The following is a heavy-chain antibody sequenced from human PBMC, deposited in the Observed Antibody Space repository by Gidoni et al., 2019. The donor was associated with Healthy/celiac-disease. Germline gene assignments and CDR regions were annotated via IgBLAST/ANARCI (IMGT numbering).Heavy chain of an antibody. CDR3: ARDRRELNRPGAFDI. J-gene: IGHJ3*02. CDR1: GYTFTSYA. CDR2: INAGNGNT. D-gene: IGHD1-26*01. Sequence: QVQLVQSGAEVKKPGASVKVSCKASGYTFTSYAMHWVRQAPGQRLEWMGWINAGNGNTKYSQKFQGRVTITRDTSASTAYMELSSLRSEDTAVYYCARDRRELNRPGAFDIWGQGTMVTVSS. V-gene: IGHV1-3*01.